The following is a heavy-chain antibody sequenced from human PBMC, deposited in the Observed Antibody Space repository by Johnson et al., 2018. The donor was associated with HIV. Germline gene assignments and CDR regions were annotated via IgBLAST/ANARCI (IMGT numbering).Heavy chain of an antibody. CDR1: AFTFSNYA. CDR2: ISYDGSSK. CDR3: ATFGYTSGWIVTDDAFCV. D-gene: IGHD6-19*01. Sequence: QVQLVESGGGVVQPGRSLRLACAASAFTFSNYAMHWVRQAPGKGLEWVAVISYDGSSKYYAESLKGRIPISRDNSINTLYLQMNSLTAEDTAVYYCATFGYTSGWIVTDDAFCVWGHGTLVTVSS. V-gene: IGHV3-30-3*01. J-gene: IGHJ3*01.